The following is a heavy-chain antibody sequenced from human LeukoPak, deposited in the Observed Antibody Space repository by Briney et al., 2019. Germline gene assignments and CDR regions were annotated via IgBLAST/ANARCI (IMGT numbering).Heavy chain of an antibody. CDR2: ISGSGGST. CDR1: AFTFTSYG. Sequence: GGSLRLSCAASAFTFTSYGMSWVRQAPGKGLEWVSAISGSGGSTYYADSVKGRFTISRDNSKNTLYLQMNSLRAEDTAVYYCAKGSVKRGSGSYSLDYWGQGTLGTVSS. D-gene: IGHD3-10*01. CDR3: AKGSVKRGSGSYSLDY. V-gene: IGHV3-23*01. J-gene: IGHJ4*02.